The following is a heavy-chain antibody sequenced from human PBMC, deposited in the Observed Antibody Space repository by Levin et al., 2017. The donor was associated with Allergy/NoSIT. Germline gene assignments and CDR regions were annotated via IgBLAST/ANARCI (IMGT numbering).Heavy chain of an antibody. CDR1: GGSFSGYY. CDR3: ARGDGTTRYFDL. V-gene: IGHV4-34*01. Sequence: PSQTLSLTCAVYGGSFSGYYWSWIRQPPGKGLEWIGEINHSGSTNYNPSLKSRVTISVDTSKNQFSLKLSSVTAADTAVYYCARGDGTTRYFDLWGRGTLVTVSS. CDR2: INHSGST. D-gene: IGHD1-1*01. J-gene: IGHJ2*01.